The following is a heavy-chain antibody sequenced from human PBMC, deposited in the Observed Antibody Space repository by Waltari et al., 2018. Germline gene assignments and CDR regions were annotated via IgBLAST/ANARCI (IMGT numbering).Heavy chain of an antibody. J-gene: IGHJ4*02. D-gene: IGHD3-22*01. CDR3: ARVKGYYDSSGYYSGGFDY. CDR2: IISSGSTI. V-gene: IGHV3-48*03. Sequence: EVQLVESGGGLVQPGGSLRLSCAASGFLLSSYEMNWVRQAPGKGLEWVSYIISSGSTIYYADSVKGRFTSSRDNAKNSLYLQMNSLRAEDTAVYYCARVKGYYDSSGYYSGGFDYWGQGTLVTVSS. CDR1: GFLLSSYE.